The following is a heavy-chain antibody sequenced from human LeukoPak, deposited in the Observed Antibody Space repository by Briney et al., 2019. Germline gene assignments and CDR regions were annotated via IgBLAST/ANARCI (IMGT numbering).Heavy chain of an antibody. J-gene: IGHJ4*02. V-gene: IGHV3-74*01. Sequence: GGSLRLSCAASGFTFSSYWMHGVRQAPGKGLVWVSRINSDGSSTSYADSVKGRFTISRDNAKNTLYLQMNSLRAEDTAVYYCARLYGDYGLRYWGQGTLVTVSS. CDR1: GFTFSSYW. CDR3: ARLYGDYGLRY. CDR2: INSDGSST. D-gene: IGHD4-17*01.